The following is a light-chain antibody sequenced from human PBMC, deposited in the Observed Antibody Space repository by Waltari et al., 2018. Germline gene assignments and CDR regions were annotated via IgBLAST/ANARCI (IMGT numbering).Light chain of an antibody. Sequence: HSALTQPASVSGSPGQSVTISCTGTSSAGGGDNYFSWYQPHPGQAPKLMIYDVSKRPSGVSNRFSGSKSGNTASLTISGLQAEDEADYYCSSYTSSSTSWVFGGGTKLTVL. J-gene: IGLJ3*02. V-gene: IGLV2-14*01. CDR1: SSAGGGDNY. CDR3: SSYTSSSTSWV. CDR2: DVS.